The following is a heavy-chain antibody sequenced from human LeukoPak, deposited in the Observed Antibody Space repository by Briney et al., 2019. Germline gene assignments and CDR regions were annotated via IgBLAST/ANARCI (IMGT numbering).Heavy chain of an antibody. J-gene: IGHJ4*02. V-gene: IGHV4-39*01. CDR2: IYYSGST. D-gene: IGHD3-22*01. Sequence: SETLSLTCTVSGGSISSSSYYWGWIRQPLGKGLEWIGSIYYSGSTYYNPSLKSRVTISVDTSKNQFSLKLSSVTAADTAVYYCARLGGIVVDYWGQGTLVTVSS. CDR1: GGSISSSSYY. CDR3: ARLGGIVVDY.